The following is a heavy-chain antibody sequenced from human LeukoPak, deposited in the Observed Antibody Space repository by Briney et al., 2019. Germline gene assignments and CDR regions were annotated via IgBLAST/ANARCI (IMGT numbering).Heavy chain of an antibody. D-gene: IGHD6-13*01. CDR3: ARINNLDIGIAAAGPIDY. CDR2: INPNSGGT. Sequence: ASVTVSCKASGYTFTGYYMHWVRQAPGQGLEWMGWINPNSGGTNYAQKFQGRVTMTRDTSISTAYMELSRLRSDDTAVYYCARINNLDIGIAAAGPIDYWGQGTLVTVSS. J-gene: IGHJ4*02. V-gene: IGHV1-2*02. CDR1: GYTFTGYY.